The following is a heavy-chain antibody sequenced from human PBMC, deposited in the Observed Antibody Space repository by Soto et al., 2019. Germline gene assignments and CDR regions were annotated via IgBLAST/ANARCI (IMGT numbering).Heavy chain of an antibody. D-gene: IGHD2-15*01. V-gene: IGHV1-69*01. Sequence: QVQLVQSGAEVKKPGSSVKVSCKASGGTFSSYAISWVRQAPGQGLEWMGGIIPIFGTANYAQKFQGRVRITADESTRTAYLELSSLRSEDTAVYYCARYACSGGSCYSGDYYYYGMDVWGQGTKVTVSS. CDR2: IIPIFGTA. CDR3: ARYACSGGSCYSGDYYYYGMDV. J-gene: IGHJ6*02. CDR1: GGTFSSYA.